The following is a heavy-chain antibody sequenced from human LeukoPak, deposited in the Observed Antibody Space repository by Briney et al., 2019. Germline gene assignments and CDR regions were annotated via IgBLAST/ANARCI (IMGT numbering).Heavy chain of an antibody. Sequence: GRSLRLSCAASGFIFSYYGMHWGRQAPGKGLEWVAVIWYDGSNRYYADSLKGRFTISRDNSKNTLYLQMNSLTADDTAVYYCARVPLGVLSYFDYWGQGTLVTVSS. CDR2: IWYDGSNR. CDR1: GFIFSYYG. D-gene: IGHD3-16*01. J-gene: IGHJ4*02. CDR3: ARVPLGVLSYFDY. V-gene: IGHV3-33*01.